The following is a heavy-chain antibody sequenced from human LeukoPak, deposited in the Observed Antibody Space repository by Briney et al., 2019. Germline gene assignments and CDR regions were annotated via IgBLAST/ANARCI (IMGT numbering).Heavy chain of an antibody. V-gene: IGHV3-48*01. CDR2: ISSSSNTI. J-gene: IGHJ5*01. D-gene: IGHD6-19*01. CDR1: GFTFSSYS. CDR3: ARTSSSGWYGFDP. Sequence: PGGSLRLSCAASGFTFSSYSMNWVRQAPGEGLEWVSYISSSSNTIYYADSVKGRFTISRDNAKNSLYLQMNSLRVEDTAAYYCARTSSSGWYGFDPWGQGTLVTVSS.